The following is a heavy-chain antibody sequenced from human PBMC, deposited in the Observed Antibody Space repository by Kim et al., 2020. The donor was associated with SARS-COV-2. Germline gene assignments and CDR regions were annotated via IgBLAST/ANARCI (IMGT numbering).Heavy chain of an antibody. J-gene: IGHJ6*02. CDR1: GFTFGDYA. Sequence: GGSLRLSCAASGFTFGDYAMNWVRQSPEKGLEWVSSISSGDGSTYYADSVKGRFIISRDNSKNMLYLQMNNLRAEDTALYYCAKSQNLVRFYYYAMDVWGQGTTVTVSS. CDR2: ISSGDGST. CDR3: AKSQNLVRFYYYAMDV. V-gene: IGHV3-23*01. D-gene: IGHD2-8*02.